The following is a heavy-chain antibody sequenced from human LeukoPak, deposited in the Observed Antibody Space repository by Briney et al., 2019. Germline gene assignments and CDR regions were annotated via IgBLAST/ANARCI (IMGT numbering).Heavy chain of an antibody. CDR2: IKQDGSEK. CDR1: GFTFSSYW. J-gene: IGHJ3*02. Sequence: GGSLRLSCAASGFTFSSYWMSWVRQAPGKGLEWVANIKQDGSEKYYVDSVKGRFTISRDNAKNSLYLKMNSLRAEDTAVYYCAGSAIFGPVGIWGQGTMVTVSS. D-gene: IGHD3/OR15-3a*01. V-gene: IGHV3-7*01. CDR3: AGSAIFGPVGI.